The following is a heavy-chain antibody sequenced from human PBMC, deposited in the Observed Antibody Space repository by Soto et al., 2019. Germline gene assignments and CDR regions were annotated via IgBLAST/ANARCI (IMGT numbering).Heavy chain of an antibody. J-gene: IGHJ6*02. D-gene: IGHD5-12*01. CDR1: GGSFSSYA. V-gene: IGHV1-69*12. Sequence: QVQLVQSGAEVKKPGSSVKVSCKASGGSFSSYAISWVRQAPGQGLEWMGGIIPIFGTANYAHNFQGRVTITADESTSTAYMELSSLRCEDTAVYYCGSGSGQDWFYYGMDVWGQGTTVTVSS. CDR3: GSGSGQDWFYYGMDV. CDR2: IIPIFGTA.